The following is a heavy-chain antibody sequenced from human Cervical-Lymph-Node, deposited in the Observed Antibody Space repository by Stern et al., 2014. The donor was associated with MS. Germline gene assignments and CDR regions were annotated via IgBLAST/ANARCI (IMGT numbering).Heavy chain of an antibody. CDR3: ARGPPGGDYFDY. V-gene: IGHV1-2*06. CDR2: IDPNNGGP. Sequence: QLVQSGAEVKKPGASVKVSCKASGFTFASYYMHWVRQAPGQGLEWMGRIDPNNGGPNSAQKFQGRVTMTSATSIRTAYLELSRLRSDDTAVYYCARGPPGGDYFDYWGQGTLVTVSS. D-gene: IGHD2-2*01. J-gene: IGHJ4*02. CDR1: GFTFASYY.